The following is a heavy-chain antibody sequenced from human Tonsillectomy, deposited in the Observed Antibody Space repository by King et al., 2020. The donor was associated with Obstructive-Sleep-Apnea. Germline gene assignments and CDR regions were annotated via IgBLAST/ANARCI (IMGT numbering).Heavy chain of an antibody. CDR3: ARQGEGELIRPYYFDS. CDR1: GDSISSSCYY. CDR2: IYYGGST. D-gene: IGHD1-26*01. V-gene: IGHV4-39*01. Sequence: MQLQESGPGLVKPSETLSLTCTVSGDSISSSCYYWGWIRQPPGKGLEWIGSIYYGGSTYYNPSLESRVAISIDTSKNQFSLRLSSVTAADTAVYYCARQGEGELIRPYYFDSWGQGTLVTVSS. J-gene: IGHJ4*02.